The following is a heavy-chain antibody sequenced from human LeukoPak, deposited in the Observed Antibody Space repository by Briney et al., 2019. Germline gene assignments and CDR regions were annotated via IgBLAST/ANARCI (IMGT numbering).Heavy chain of an antibody. D-gene: IGHD6-13*01. Sequence: GGSLILSCAVSGFTFSSYWMNWVRQAPGKGLEWVASIKQDGGEKSYVDSVKGRFTISRDNAKNSLYLQMSSLIAEDTAVYYCARDGTAAGLYFDLWGQGTLVTVSS. J-gene: IGHJ4*01. V-gene: IGHV3-7*01. CDR3: ARDGTAAGLYFDL. CDR2: IKQDGGEK. CDR1: GFTFSSYW.